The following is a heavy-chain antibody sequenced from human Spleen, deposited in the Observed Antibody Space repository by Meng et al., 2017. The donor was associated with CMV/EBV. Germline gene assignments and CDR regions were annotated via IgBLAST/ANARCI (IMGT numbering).Heavy chain of an antibody. Sequence: QVQSKPGGAGFLKPPATLSPTCAVCGASFSGYYWSWIRQPPGKVLEWIGEINHSGSTNYNPSLKSRVTISVDTSKNQFSLKLSSVTAADTAVYYCARGGNGVCPTHWGQGTLVTVSS. CDR1: GASFSGYY. CDR2: INHSGST. D-gene: IGHD2-8*01. V-gene: IGHV4-34*01. J-gene: IGHJ4*02. CDR3: ARGGNGVCPTH.